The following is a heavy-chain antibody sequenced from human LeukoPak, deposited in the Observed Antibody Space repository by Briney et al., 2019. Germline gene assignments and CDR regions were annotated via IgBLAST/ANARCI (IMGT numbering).Heavy chain of an antibody. V-gene: IGHV4-34*01. CDR2: INHSGST. CDR3: ARVLRPWYFDL. CDR1: GGSFSGYY. J-gene: IGHJ2*01. Sequence: PSETLSLTCAVYGGSFSGYYWSWIRQPPGKGLEWIGEINHSGSTNYNPSLKSRVTISVDTSKNQFSLKLSSVTAADTAVYYCARVLRPWYFDLWGRGTLVTVSS.